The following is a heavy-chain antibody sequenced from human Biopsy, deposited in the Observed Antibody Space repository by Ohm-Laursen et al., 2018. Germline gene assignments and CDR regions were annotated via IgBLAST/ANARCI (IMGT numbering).Heavy chain of an antibody. CDR1: GFSFSTSG. D-gene: IGHD5-18*01. Sequence: SLRLSCAASGFSFSTSGMHWVRQAPGKGLEWVAVIWFDETNKHYADSVKGRFTISRDNSKNMLYLQMNTLRDADTAVYYCARDPRDTALGIFDYWGQGTLVIVSS. CDR3: ARDPRDTALGIFDY. J-gene: IGHJ4*02. V-gene: IGHV3-33*08. CDR2: IWFDETNK.